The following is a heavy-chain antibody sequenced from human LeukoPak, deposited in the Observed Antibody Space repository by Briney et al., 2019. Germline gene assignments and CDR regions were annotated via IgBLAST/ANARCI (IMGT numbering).Heavy chain of an antibody. CDR2: MNHGGST. D-gene: IGHD3-9*01. Sequence: PSETLSLTCAVYGGSFSGYYWNWIRQPPGKGLEWIGEMNHGGSTNYNPSLKSRVTISVDTSKNQFSLKLSSVTAADTAVYYCARSKDILTGYCFDYWGQGTLVTVSS. J-gene: IGHJ4*02. V-gene: IGHV4-34*01. CDR3: ARSKDILTGYCFDY. CDR1: GGSFSGYY.